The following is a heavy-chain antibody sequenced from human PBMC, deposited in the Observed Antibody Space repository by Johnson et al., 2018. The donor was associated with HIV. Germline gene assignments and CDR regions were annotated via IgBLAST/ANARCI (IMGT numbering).Heavy chain of an antibody. J-gene: IGHJ3*02. D-gene: IGHD2-21*01. CDR2: ISSDGRST. V-gene: IGHV3-74*01. CDR3: AKEQESIPLNDAFDI. Sequence: VQLVESGGGLVQPGGSLRLSCAASGFAFSSYWMNWVRQAPGKGLVWVSRISSDGRSTSYADSVKGRFTSSRDNAKTSLYLQLNSLRAEDTAVYYCAKEQESIPLNDAFDIWGQGTMVTVSS. CDR1: GFAFSSYW.